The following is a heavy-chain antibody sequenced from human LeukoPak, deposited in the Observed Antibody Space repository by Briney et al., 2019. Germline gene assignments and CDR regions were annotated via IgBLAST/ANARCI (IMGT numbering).Heavy chain of an antibody. D-gene: IGHD4/OR15-4a*01. J-gene: IGHJ1*01. CDR3: ARDRDTGLWSPFQH. CDR1: GVSISSYY. V-gene: IGHV4-4*07. CDR2: IYTSGGT. Sequence: SETLSLTCTVSGVSISSYYWSWIRQPAGKGLEWIGRIYTSGGTNYNPSLSSRVTMSVDTSKNQFSLKLSSLTAADTAVYYCARDRDTGLWSPFQHWGQGTLVTISS.